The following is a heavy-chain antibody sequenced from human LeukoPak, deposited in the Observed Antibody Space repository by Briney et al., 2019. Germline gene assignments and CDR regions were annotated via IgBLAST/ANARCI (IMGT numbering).Heavy chain of an antibody. CDR2: IKQDGSEK. CDR1: GFTFSNYW. CDR3: ARGLRQDIVVVVAAKWDSGPYGMDV. V-gene: IGHV3-7*02. Sequence: TGGSLRLSCAASGFTFSNYWMSWVRQAPGKGLEWVANIKQDGSEKYYVDSVKGRFTISRDNSKNTLYLQMGSLRAEDMAVYYCARGLRQDIVVVVAAKWDSGPYGMDVWGQGTTVTVSS. J-gene: IGHJ6*02. D-gene: IGHD2-15*01.